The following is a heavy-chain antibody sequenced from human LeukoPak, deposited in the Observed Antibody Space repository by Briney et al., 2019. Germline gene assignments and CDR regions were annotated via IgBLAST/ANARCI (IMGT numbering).Heavy chain of an antibody. CDR2: ICYSGRT. CDR1: GGSISSYY. D-gene: IGHD5-18*01. Sequence: PSETLSLTCSVSGGSISSYYWSWIRQPPGKGLEWIGYICYSGRTSYNPSLKSRVTISVDTSKNHFSLTLSSVTDADTAVYYCTRGQKYISGYTVTELGSGYFDYWGQGTLVTVSS. CDR3: TRGQKYISGYTVTELGSGYFDY. V-gene: IGHV4-59*01. J-gene: IGHJ4*02.